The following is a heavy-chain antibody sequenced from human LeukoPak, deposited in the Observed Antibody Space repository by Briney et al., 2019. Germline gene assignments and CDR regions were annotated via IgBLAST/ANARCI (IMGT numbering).Heavy chain of an antibody. CDR2: IWYDGSNK. V-gene: IGHV3-33*08. D-gene: IGHD3-10*01. CDR1: GFTVSSNQ. CDR3: ARDRTDGSGRIFDP. Sequence: GGSLRLSCAASGFTVSSNQMRWVRQAPGKGLEWVAVIWYDGSNKYYADSVKGRFTISRDNSKNTLYLQMNSLRAEDTAVYYCARDRTDGSGRIFDPWGQGTLVTVSS. J-gene: IGHJ5*02.